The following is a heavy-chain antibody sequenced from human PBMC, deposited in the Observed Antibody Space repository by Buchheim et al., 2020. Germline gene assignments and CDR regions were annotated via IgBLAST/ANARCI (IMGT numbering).Heavy chain of an antibody. J-gene: IGHJ4*02. CDR1: GFTFSSYE. Sequence: EVQLVESGGGLVQPGGSLRLSCAASGFTFSSYEMNWVRQAPGKGLEWVSYISSSGSTIYYADSVKGRFTISRGNAKNSLYLQMNSLRAEDTAVYYCARSLTYYDFWSGYYSQANYDYWGQGTL. CDR2: ISSSGSTI. D-gene: IGHD3-3*01. CDR3: ARSLTYYDFWSGYYSQANYDY. V-gene: IGHV3-48*03.